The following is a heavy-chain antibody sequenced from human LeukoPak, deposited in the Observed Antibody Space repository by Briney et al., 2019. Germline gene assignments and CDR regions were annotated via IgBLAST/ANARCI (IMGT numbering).Heavy chain of an antibody. D-gene: IGHD3-22*01. V-gene: IGHV3-7*01. Sequence: AGSLRLSCAASGFTFSSYWMSWVRQAPGKGLEWVANIKQDGSEKYYVDSVKGRFTISRDNAKNSLYLQMNSLRAEDTAVYYCARQSGNYDSSGYYDVYFDYWGQGTLVTVSS. CDR3: ARQSGNYDSSGYYDVYFDY. CDR1: GFTFSSYW. J-gene: IGHJ4*02. CDR2: IKQDGSEK.